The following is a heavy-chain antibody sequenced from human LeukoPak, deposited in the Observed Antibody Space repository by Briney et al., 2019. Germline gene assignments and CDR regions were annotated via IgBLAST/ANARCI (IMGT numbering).Heavy chain of an antibody. V-gene: IGHV4-38-2*02. CDR2: INHSGST. D-gene: IGHD2-21*02. J-gene: IGHJ4*02. CDR3: AREAYCGGDCSLHFEY. Sequence: SETLSLTCTVSGYSISSGYYWGWIRQPPGKGLEWIGEINHSGSTKYNPSLKSRGTISVDTSKNQFSLKVSSVTAADTAVYYCAREAYCGGDCSLHFEYWGQGTLVTVSS. CDR1: GYSISSGYY.